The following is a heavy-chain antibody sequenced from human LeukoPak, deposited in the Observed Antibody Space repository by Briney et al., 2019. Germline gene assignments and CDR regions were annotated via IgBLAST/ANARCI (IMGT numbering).Heavy chain of an antibody. V-gene: IGHV3-21*01. CDR2: ISSSSSYI. D-gene: IGHD1-26*01. J-gene: IGHJ4*02. CDR1: GFTFSSYS. Sequence: PGGSLRLSCAASGFTFSSYSMNWVRQAPGKGLEWVSSISSSSSYIYYADSVKGRFTISRDNAKNSLYLQMNSLRAEDTAVYYCARRPWELRYFDYWGQGTLVTVSS. CDR3: ARRPWELRYFDY.